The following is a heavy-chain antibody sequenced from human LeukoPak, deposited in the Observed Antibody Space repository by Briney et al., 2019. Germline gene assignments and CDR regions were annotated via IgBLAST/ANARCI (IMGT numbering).Heavy chain of an antibody. CDR2: IYTSGST. CDR1: GGSISSYY. CDR3: ARDISYYDSSGYEVHFDY. Sequence: SETLSLTCTVSGGSISSYYWSWIRQPAGKGLEWIGRIYTSGSTNYNPSLKSRVTMSVDTSKNQFSLKLSSVTAADTAVYYCARDISYYDSSGYEVHFDYWGQGTLVTVSS. V-gene: IGHV4-4*07. J-gene: IGHJ4*02. D-gene: IGHD3-22*01.